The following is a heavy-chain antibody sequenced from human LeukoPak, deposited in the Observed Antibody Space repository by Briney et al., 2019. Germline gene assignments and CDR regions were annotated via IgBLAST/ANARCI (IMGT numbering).Heavy chain of an antibody. CDR2: INRDGSNT. V-gene: IGHV3-74*01. D-gene: IGHD6-19*01. CDR1: GFTFSSYA. CDR3: ARDSSGWYSFDY. J-gene: IGHJ4*02. Sequence: AGGSLRLSCAASGFTFSSYAMHWVRQAPGKGLVWVSFINRDGSNTGYADSVKGRFTISRDNSKNTLYLQMNSLRAEDTAVYYCARDSSGWYSFDYWGQGTLVTVSS.